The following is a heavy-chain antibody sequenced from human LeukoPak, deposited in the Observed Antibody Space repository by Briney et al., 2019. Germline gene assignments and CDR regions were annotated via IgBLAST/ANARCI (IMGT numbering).Heavy chain of an antibody. CDR3: ARDKNYYDSSGRRKVTDY. D-gene: IGHD3-22*01. J-gene: IGHJ4*02. Sequence: GGSLRLSCAASGFTFSSYGMSWVRQAPGKGLEWVSAISGSGGSTYYADSVKGRFTISRDNAKNSLYLQMNSLRAEDTAIYYCARDKNYYDSSGRRKVTDYWGQGTLVTVSS. CDR2: ISGSGGST. V-gene: IGHV3-23*01. CDR1: GFTFSSYG.